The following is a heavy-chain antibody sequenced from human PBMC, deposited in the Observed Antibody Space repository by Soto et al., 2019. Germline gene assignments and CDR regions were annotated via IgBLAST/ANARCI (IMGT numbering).Heavy chain of an antibody. D-gene: IGHD3-3*01. Sequence: SETLSLTCAVYGGSFCGYYWSWIRQPPGKGLEWIGEINHSGSTNYNPSLKSRLTISVDTSKNQFSLKLSSVTAADTAVYYCARVSQGFWSGYYTSYYYYYMDVWGEGTTVTVSS. CDR3: ARVSQGFWSGYYTSYYYYYMDV. J-gene: IGHJ6*03. CDR2: INHSGST. CDR1: GGSFCGYY. V-gene: IGHV4-34*01.